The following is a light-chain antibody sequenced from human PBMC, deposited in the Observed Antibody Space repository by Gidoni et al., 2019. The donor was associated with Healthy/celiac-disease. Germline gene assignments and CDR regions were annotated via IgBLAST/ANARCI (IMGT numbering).Light chain of an antibody. J-gene: IGLJ2*01. Sequence: SYDLTQPPSVSVSPVQTASITCSGDKLGDKYACWYQQKPGQSPVLGSYQDSRRPSGITERFSGSNSGNTATLTISGTQAMDEADYYCQAWDSSTAVFGGGTKLTVL. CDR2: QDS. V-gene: IGLV3-1*01. CDR1: KLGDKY. CDR3: QAWDSSTAV.